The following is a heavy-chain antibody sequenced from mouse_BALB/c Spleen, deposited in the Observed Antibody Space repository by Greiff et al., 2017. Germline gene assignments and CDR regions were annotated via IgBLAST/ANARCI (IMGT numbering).Heavy chain of an antibody. V-gene: IGHV5-6-5*01. CDR3: ARGEGSSFPFDY. D-gene: IGHD1-1*01. J-gene: IGHJ2*01. CDR1: GFTFSSYA. CDR2: ISSGGST. Sequence: EVKLVESGGGLVKPGGSLKLSCAASGFTFSSYAMSWVRQTPEKRLEWVASISSGGSTYYPDSVKGRFTISRDNARNILYLQMSSLRSEDTAMYYCARGEGSSFPFDYWGQGTTLTVSS.